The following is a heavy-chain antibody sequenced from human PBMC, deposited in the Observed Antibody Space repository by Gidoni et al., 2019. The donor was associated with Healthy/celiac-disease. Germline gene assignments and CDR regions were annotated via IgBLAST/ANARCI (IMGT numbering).Heavy chain of an antibody. Sequence: QVQLVESGGGVVQPGRSLRLSCAASGFTFSSYGMHWVRQAPGKGLEWVAVIWYDGSNKYYADSVKGRFTISRDNSKNTLYLQMNSLRAEDTAVYYCARGVLYRDYFDYWGQGTLVTVSS. CDR3: ARGVLYRDYFDY. D-gene: IGHD2-8*01. CDR2: IWYDGSNK. V-gene: IGHV3-33*01. CDR1: GFTFSSYG. J-gene: IGHJ4*02.